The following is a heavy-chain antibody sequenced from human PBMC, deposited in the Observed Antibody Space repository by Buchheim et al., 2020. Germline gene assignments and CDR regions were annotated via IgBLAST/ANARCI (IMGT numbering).Heavy chain of an antibody. J-gene: IGHJ5*02. CDR3: ARQPEKTYYYDSSGWGWFDP. CDR1: GGSISSGGYY. V-gene: IGHV4-31*03. CDR2: IYYSGST. Sequence: QVQLQESGPGLVKPSQTLSLTCTVSGGSISSGGYYWSWIRQHPGKGLEWIGYIYYSGSTYYNPSLKSRVTISVDKTKNQLSLKLSSVTAADTAVYYCARQPEKTYYYDSSGWGWFDPWGQGTL. D-gene: IGHD3-22*01.